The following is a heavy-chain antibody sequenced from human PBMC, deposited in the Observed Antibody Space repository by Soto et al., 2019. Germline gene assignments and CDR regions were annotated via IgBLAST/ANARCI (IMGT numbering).Heavy chain of an antibody. CDR3: ARDLYYYDSSGNDAFDI. J-gene: IGHJ3*02. CDR2: ISAYNGNT. Sequence: ASVKVSCKASGYTFTSYGISWVRQAPGQGLEWMGWISAYNGNTNYAQKLQGRVTMTTDTSTSTAYMELRSLRSDDTAVYYCARDLYYYDSSGNDAFDIWGQGTMVPVSS. V-gene: IGHV1-18*01. D-gene: IGHD3-22*01. CDR1: GYTFTSYG.